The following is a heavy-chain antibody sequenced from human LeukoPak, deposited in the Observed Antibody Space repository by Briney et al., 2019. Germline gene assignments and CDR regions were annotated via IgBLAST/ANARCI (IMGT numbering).Heavy chain of an antibody. J-gene: IGHJ4*02. Sequence: GGSLRLSCAASGFTFSSYAMSWVRQAPGKGLEWVSAISGSGGSTYYADSVKGRFTISRDNSKNTLYLQMNSLRAEDTAVYYCAKVGYCSSTSCYDGDDGGGFDYWGQGTLVTVSS. CDR3: AKVGYCSSTSCYDGDDGGGFDY. D-gene: IGHD2-2*03. CDR1: GFTFSSYA. V-gene: IGHV3-23*01. CDR2: ISGSGGST.